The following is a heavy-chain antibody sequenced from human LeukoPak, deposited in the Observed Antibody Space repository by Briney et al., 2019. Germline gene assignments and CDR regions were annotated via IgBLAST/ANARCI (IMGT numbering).Heavy chain of an antibody. Sequence: PGGSLRLSCAASGLTFSDYAMSWFRQAPGKGLEWVSGITSGFTPHYADSVKGRFTISRDNSKNTFRLQLNSLRAEDTAVYYCAKDYSESRVADVFFEYWGQGTLVTVSS. CDR3: AKDYSESRVADVFFEY. CDR1: GLTFSDYA. CDR2: ITSGFTP. J-gene: IGHJ4*02. V-gene: IGHV3-23*01. D-gene: IGHD2-15*01.